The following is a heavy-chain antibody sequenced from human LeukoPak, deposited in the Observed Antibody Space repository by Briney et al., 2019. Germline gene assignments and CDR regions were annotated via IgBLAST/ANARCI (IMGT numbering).Heavy chain of an antibody. V-gene: IGHV6-1*01. CDR1: GDSVSSNSAA. J-gene: IGHJ6*03. D-gene: IGHD1-7*01. CDR3: ARAPTGTTHYYYYMDV. Sequence: SQTLSLTCAISGDSVSSNSAAWNWIRQSPSRGLEWLGRTYYRSKWYNDYAVSVKGRITINPDTSKNQFSLQLNSVTPEDTAGYYCARAPTGTTHYYYYMDVWGKGTTVTVSS. CDR2: TYYRSKWYN.